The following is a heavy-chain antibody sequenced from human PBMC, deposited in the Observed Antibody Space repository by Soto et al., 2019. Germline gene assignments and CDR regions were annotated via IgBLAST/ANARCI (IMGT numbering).Heavy chain of an antibody. V-gene: IGHV4-39*01. J-gene: IGHJ3*02. CDR2: IYYSGST. CDR3: ARRQGAFDI. CDR1: GGSISSSSYY. Sequence: PSETLSLTCTVSGGSISSSSYYWGWIRQPPGKGLEWIGSIYYSGSTYYNPSLKSRVTISVDTSKNQFSLKLSSVTAADTAVYYCARRQGAFDIWRQGTMVTVSS.